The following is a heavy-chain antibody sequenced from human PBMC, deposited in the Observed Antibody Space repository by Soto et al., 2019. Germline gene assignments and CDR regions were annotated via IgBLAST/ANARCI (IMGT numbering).Heavy chain of an antibody. V-gene: IGHV4-31*03. CDR2: IYYSGST. Sequence: SETLSLTCTVSGGSISSGGYYWSWIRQHPGKGLEWIGYIYYSGSTYYNPSLKSRVTISVDTSKNQFSLKLSSVTAADTAVYYCAREGEVVVAATPGDGWFDPWGQGTLVTVSS. CDR3: AREGEVVVAATPGDGWFDP. CDR1: GGSISSGGYY. D-gene: IGHD2-15*01. J-gene: IGHJ5*02.